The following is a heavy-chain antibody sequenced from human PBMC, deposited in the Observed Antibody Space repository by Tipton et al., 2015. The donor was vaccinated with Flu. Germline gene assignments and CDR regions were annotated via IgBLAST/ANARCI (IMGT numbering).Heavy chain of an antibody. CDR2: TYYSGNT. J-gene: IGHJ4*02. V-gene: IGHV4-31*03. CDR3: ASAPLGSKFATFDF. Sequence: LRLSCTVSGDSISSSGYYWSWIRQHPGKGLEWIGNTYYSGNTYYNPFLRSRVSISADTSQNQFSLKVTSVTAADTAVYYCASAPLGSKFATFDFWSQGALVTVSA. D-gene: IGHD1-26*01. CDR1: GDSISSSGYY.